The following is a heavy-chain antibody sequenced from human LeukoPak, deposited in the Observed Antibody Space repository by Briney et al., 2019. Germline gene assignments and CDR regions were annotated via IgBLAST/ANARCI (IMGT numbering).Heavy chain of an antibody. J-gene: IGHJ6*02. CDR3: AKDIFYRGSPHYYGMDV. CDR1: GFTFDDYT. CDR2: ISWNSGSI. Sequence: PGGSLRLSCAASGFTFDDYTMPWVRQAPGKGLEWVSGISWNSGSIGYADSVKGRFTISRGNAKNSLYLQMNSLRAEDTALYYCAKDIFYRGSPHYYGMDVWGQGTTVTVSS. D-gene: IGHD1-26*01. V-gene: IGHV3-9*01.